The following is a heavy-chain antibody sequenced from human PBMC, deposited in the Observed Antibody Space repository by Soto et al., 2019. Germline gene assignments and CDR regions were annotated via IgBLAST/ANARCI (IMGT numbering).Heavy chain of an antibody. CDR1: GGSIISYY. Sequence: SETLSLTCTVSGGSIISYYWSWIRQPPGKGLEWIGYIYYSGSTNYNPSLKSRVTISVDTSKNQFSLKLSSVTAADTAVYYCARDSVAMVRGVIRGNWFDPWGQGTLVTVSS. CDR3: ARDSVAMVRGVIRGNWFDP. CDR2: IYYSGST. V-gene: IGHV4-59*01. J-gene: IGHJ5*02. D-gene: IGHD3-10*01.